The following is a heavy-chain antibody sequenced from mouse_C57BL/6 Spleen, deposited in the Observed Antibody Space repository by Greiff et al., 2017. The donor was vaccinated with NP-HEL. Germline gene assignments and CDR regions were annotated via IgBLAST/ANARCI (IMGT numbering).Heavy chain of an antibody. CDR1: GYTFTEYT. Sequence: QVQLQQSGAELVKPGASVKLSCKASGYTFTEYTIHWVKQRSGQGLEWIGWFYPGSGSIKYNEKFKDKATLTADKSSSTVYMELSRLTSEDSAVYFCARHEGRPNIKSSGGGSWFAYWGQGTLVTVSA. D-gene: IGHD3-2*02. J-gene: IGHJ3*01. CDR2: FYPGSGSI. V-gene: IGHV1-62-2*01. CDR3: ARHEGRPNIKSSGGGSWFAY.